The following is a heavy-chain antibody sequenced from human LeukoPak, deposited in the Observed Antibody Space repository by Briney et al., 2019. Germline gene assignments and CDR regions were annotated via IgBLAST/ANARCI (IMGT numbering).Heavy chain of an antibody. D-gene: IGHD1-26*01. Sequence: KPSETLSLTCTVSGGSISSYYWSWIRQPPGKGLEWIGYIYYSGSTNYNPSLKSRVTISVDTSKNQFSLKLSSVTAADTAVYYCAGGSYYFDYWGQGTLVTVSS. V-gene: IGHV4-59*01. CDR3: AGGSYYFDY. J-gene: IGHJ4*02. CDR1: GGSISSYY. CDR2: IYYSGST.